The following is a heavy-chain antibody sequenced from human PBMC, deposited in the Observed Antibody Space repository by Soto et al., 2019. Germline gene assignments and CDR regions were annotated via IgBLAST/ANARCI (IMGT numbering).Heavy chain of an antibody. V-gene: IGHV4-30-4*01. J-gene: IGHJ4*02. Sequence: SETLSLTCTLSGASISSGDSFWSWIRQPPGKGLQWIGYIYSSGSNYYTPSLKRRVTIAVDMSKNQFSLRLSSVTAADTAVYYCARGAQYQHLENWGPRTLVTVS. CDR3: ARGAQYQHLEN. D-gene: IGHD2-2*01. CDR1: GASISSGDSF. CDR2: IYSSGSN.